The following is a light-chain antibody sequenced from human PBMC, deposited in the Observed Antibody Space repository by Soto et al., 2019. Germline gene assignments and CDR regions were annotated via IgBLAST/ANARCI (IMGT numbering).Light chain of an antibody. Sequence: QSALTQPPSASGSPGQSVTISCTGTSSDVGGYNYVSWYQQHPGKAPKLMIYEVSKRPSGVPDRFSGSKSGNTASLTASGLQAEDEADYYCSSYAGRVVFGGGTKLTVL. CDR1: SSDVGGYNY. CDR3: SSYAGRVV. J-gene: IGLJ2*01. CDR2: EVS. V-gene: IGLV2-8*01.